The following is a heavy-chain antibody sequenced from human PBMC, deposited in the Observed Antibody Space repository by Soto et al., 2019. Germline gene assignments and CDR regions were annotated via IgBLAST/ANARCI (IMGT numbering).Heavy chain of an antibody. J-gene: IGHJ6*02. V-gene: IGHV5-51*01. D-gene: IGHD3-16*01. CDR1: GYTFTTYW. CDR3: ATLGEVPGVARFQNGLDV. CDR2: IFPGDSDT. Sequence: GESLKISCKGSGYTFTTYWIGWVRQMPGKGLDWMGIIFPGDSDTRYNPSFQGQVTISVDKSISTAYLQWSSLKDSDTAIYYCATLGEVPGVARFQNGLDVWGQGTTVTVSS.